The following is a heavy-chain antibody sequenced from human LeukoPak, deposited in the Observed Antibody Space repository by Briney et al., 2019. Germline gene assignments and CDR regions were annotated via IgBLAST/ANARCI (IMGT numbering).Heavy chain of an antibody. CDR3: ARDQSAANYDILTVYHDY. D-gene: IGHD3-9*01. CDR2: ISAYNGNT. V-gene: IGHV1-18*04. J-gene: IGHJ4*02. CDR1: GYTFTSYG. Sequence: GSVKVSCMASGYTFTSYGISWVRQAPGKGLEWMGWISAYNGNTNYARKLQGRVTMPIDTSTSTAYMELRILRSDDTAVYYCARDQSAANYDILTVYHDYWGQGTLVAVSS.